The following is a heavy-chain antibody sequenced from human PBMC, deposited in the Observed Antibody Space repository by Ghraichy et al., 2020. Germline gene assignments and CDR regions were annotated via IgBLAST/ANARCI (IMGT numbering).Heavy chain of an antibody. Sequence: GGSLRLSCAASGFTFSSYAMHWVRQAPGKGLEWVAVISYDGSNKYYADSVKGRFTISRDNSKNTLYLQMNSLRAEDTAVYYCARDSGSTVAGPTDGYYFDYWGQGTLVTVSS. CDR1: GFTFSSYA. J-gene: IGHJ4*02. CDR3: ARDSGSTVAGPTDGYYFDY. CDR2: ISYDGSNK. D-gene: IGHD6-19*01. V-gene: IGHV3-30*04.